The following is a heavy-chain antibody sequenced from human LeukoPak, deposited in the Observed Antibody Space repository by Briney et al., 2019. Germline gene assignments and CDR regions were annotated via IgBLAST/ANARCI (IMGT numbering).Heavy chain of an antibody. CDR2: INTNTGNP. J-gene: IGHJ5*02. Sequence: ASVKVSCKASGGSFSNFAISWVRQAPGQGLEWMGWINTNTGNPTYAQGFTGRFVFSLDTSVSTAYLQISSLKAEDTAVYYCARASGVYSYRNNWFDPWGQGTLVTVSS. CDR3: ARASGVYSYRNNWFDP. CDR1: GGSFSNFA. D-gene: IGHD5-18*01. V-gene: IGHV7-4-1*02.